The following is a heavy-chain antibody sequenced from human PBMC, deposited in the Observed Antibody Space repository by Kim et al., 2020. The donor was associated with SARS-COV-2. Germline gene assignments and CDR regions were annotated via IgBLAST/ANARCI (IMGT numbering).Heavy chain of an antibody. CDR3: ARNPSYYYGSGSPPNWFDP. Sequence: KARFTISRENAKNSLYLQMNSLRAEDTAVYYCARNPSYYYGSGSPPNWFDPWGQGTLVTVSS. V-gene: IGHV3-11*04. D-gene: IGHD3-10*01. J-gene: IGHJ5*02.